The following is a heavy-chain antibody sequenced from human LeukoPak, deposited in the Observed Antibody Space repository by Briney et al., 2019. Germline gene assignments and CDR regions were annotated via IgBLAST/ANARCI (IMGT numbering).Heavy chain of an antibody. CDR2: ISNNGGYT. CDR1: GLTFSSYW. D-gene: IGHD2-15*01. Sequence: PGGSLRLSCAASGLTFSSYWMHWVRQAPGKGLEWVSAISNNGGYTYYADSVQGRFTISRDNSKSTLCLQMNSLRAEDTAVYYCAKQLGYCSDGSCYFPYWGQGTLVTVSS. J-gene: IGHJ4*02. CDR3: AKQLGYCSDGSCYFPY. V-gene: IGHV3-23*01.